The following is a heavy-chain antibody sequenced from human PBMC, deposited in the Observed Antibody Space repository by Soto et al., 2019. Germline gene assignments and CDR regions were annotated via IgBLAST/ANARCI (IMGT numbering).Heavy chain of an antibody. CDR3: ARRGPIVGVTASLYYYYGMDV. Sequence: SSVKVSCKASGGTFSSYAISWVRQAPGQGLEWMGGIIPIFGTANYAQKFQGRVTITADESTSTAYMELSSLRSEDTAVYYCARRGPIVGVTASLYYYYGMDVWGQGTRVTVSS. J-gene: IGHJ6*02. CDR1: GGTFSSYA. V-gene: IGHV1-69*01. D-gene: IGHD2-21*02. CDR2: IIPIFGTA.